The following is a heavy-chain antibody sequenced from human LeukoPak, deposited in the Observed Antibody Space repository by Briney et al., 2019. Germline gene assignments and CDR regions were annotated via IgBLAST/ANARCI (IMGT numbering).Heavy chain of an antibody. J-gene: IGHJ4*02. CDR3: AKLYCSSTSCYSHSSDY. D-gene: IGHD2-2*01. Sequence: GGSLRLSCAASGFTFSSYGMHWVRQAPGKGLEWVAFIRYDGSNKYYADSVKGRFIISRDNSKNTLYLQMNSLRDEDKAVYYCAKLYCSSTSCYSHSSDYWGQGTLVTVSS. CDR1: GFTFSSYG. CDR2: IRYDGSNK. V-gene: IGHV3-30*02.